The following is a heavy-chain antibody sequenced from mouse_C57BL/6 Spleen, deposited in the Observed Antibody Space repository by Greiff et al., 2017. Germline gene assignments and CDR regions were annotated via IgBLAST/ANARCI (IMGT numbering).Heavy chain of an antibody. CDR3: TRGGRGFDY. J-gene: IGHJ2*01. Sequence: EVNVVESGEGLVKPGGSLKLSCAASGFTFSSYAMSWVRQTPEKRLEWVAYISSGGDYIYYADTVKGRFTISRDNARNTLYLQMSSLKSEDTAMYYCTRGGRGFDYWGQGTTLTVSS. D-gene: IGHD6-1*01. CDR2: ISSGGDYI. CDR1: GFTFSSYA. V-gene: IGHV5-9-1*02.